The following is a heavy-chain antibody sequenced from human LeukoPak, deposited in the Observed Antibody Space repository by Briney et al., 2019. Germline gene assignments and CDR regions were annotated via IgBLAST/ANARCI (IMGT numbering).Heavy chain of an antibody. V-gene: IGHV1-24*01. CDR2: FDPEDGET. Sequence: ASVKVSCKVSGYTLTELSMHWVRQAPGKGLEWMGGFDPEDGETIYAQKFQGRVTMTEDTSTDPAYMELSSRRYEDTAVYYCAPGYSSSWPLGYWGQGTLVTVSS. J-gene: IGHJ4*02. CDR1: GYTLTELS. CDR3: APGYSSSWPLGY. D-gene: IGHD6-13*01.